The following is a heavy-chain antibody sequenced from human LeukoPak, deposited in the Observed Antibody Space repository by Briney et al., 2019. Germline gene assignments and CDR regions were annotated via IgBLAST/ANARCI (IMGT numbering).Heavy chain of an antibody. J-gene: IGHJ6*02. CDR3: ARDSFGGYSYGPYYYYYGMDV. Sequence: PSETLSLTCTVSGGSISSDYWSWIRQPAGKGLEWIGRIYTSGSTNYNPSLKSRVTMSVDTSKNQFSLKLSSVTAADTAVYYCARDSFGGYSYGPYYYYYGMDVWGQGTTVTVSS. D-gene: IGHD5-18*01. CDR1: GGSISSDY. CDR2: IYTSGST. V-gene: IGHV4-4*07.